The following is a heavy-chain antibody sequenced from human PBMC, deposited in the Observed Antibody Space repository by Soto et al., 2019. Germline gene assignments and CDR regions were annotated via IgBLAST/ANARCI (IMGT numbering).Heavy chain of an antibody. J-gene: IGHJ4*02. Sequence: QVHLVQSGAEVKKPGASVKVSCKGSGYAFTTYGITWVRQAPGQGLEWMGWISAHNGNTNYAQKLQGRVTVTRDTSTSTAYMKLRSMTSDDTAVYYCARRRYGDYWGQGALVTVSS. V-gene: IGHV1-18*01. D-gene: IGHD1-1*01. CDR2: ISAHNGNT. CDR3: ARRRYGDY. CDR1: GYAFTTYG.